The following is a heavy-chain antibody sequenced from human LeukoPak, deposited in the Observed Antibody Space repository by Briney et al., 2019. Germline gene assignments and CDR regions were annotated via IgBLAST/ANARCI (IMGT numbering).Heavy chain of an antibody. J-gene: IGHJ6*03. CDR2: IYSGGST. V-gene: IGHV3-53*01. CDR1: GFTVSSNY. D-gene: IGHD2-8*01. Sequence: GGSLRLSCAASGFTVSSNYMSWVRQAPGKGLEWVSVIYSGGSTYYADSVKGRFTISRDNAKNSLYLQMHSLRPEDTAVYYCARRIDGYMDVWGKGTTVTVSS. CDR3: ARRIDGYMDV.